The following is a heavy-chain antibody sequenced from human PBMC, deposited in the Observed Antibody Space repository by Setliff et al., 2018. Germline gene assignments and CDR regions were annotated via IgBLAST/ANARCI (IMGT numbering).Heavy chain of an antibody. J-gene: IGHJ5*01. CDR3: ARALGGISVAGNNWLDS. CDR2: ISVYNAET. Sequence: PSVKVSCKASGDTFSTYSLSWVRQAPGQGLEWVGWISVYNAETNYAQKFQGRVTMTADTSTTTAYMELTSLRSDDTAIYYCARALGGISVAGNNWLDSWGQGTLVTVSS. D-gene: IGHD6-19*01. CDR1: GDTFSTYS. V-gene: IGHV1-18*01.